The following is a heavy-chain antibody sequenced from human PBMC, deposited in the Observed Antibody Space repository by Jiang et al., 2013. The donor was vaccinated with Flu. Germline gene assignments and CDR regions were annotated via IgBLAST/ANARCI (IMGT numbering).Heavy chain of an antibody. CDR2: INPSGGST. J-gene: IGHJ6*03. D-gene: IGHD6-13*01. V-gene: IGHV1-46*01. CDR3: ARGNGEQQWGPADHFYYYYYYMDV. Sequence: SGAEVKKPGASVKVSCKASGYTFTSYYMHWVRQAPGQGLEWMGIINPSGGSTSYAQKFQGRVTMTRDTSTSTVYMELSSLRSEDTAVYYCARGNGEQQWGPADHFYYYYYYMDVVGTKGTTVTVS. CDR1: GYTFTSYY.